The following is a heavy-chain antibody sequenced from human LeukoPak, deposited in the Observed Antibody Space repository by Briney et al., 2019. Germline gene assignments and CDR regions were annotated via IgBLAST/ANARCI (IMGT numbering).Heavy chain of an antibody. CDR2: IRSKTNRYAT. CDR1: GFTFSGSA. CDR3: TRPLVEYQRFDWFDP. J-gene: IGHJ5*02. D-gene: IGHD2-2*01. V-gene: IGHV3-73*01. Sequence: GGSLRLSCAASGFTFSGSAMHWVRQASGKGLEWVGRIRSKTNRYATAYASSVKGRFTISRDDSKTPPYLQMNSLKTEDTAVYYCTRPLVEYQRFDWFDPWGQGTLVTVSS.